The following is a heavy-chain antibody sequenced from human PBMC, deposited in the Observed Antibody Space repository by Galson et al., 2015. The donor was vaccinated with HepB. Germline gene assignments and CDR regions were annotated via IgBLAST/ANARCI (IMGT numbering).Heavy chain of an antibody. CDR2: ISGSGGST. J-gene: IGHJ3*02. D-gene: IGHD6-13*01. CDR1: GFTFSSYA. Sequence: SLRLSCAASGFTFSSYAMSWVRQAPGKGLEWVSSISGSGGSTYYADSVKGRFTISRDNSKNTLYLQMNSLRAEDTAVYYCAKDTYGGSWSGSDAFDICGPGTLVTVSS. CDR3: AKDTYGGSWSGSDAFDI. V-gene: IGHV3-23*01.